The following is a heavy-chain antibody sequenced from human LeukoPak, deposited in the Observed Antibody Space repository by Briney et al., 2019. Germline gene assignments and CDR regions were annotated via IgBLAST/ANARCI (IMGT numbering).Heavy chain of an antibody. V-gene: IGHV1-69*05. CDR3: ARGGGSYDLPNDY. CDR1: GCTFSSYA. Sequence: SVKVSCKASGCTFSSYAISWVRQAPGQGLEWMGGIIPICGTANYAQKFQGRVTITTDESTSTAYMELSSLRSEDTAVYYCARGGGSYDLPNDYWGQGTLVTVSS. J-gene: IGHJ4*02. CDR2: IIPICGTA. D-gene: IGHD1-26*01.